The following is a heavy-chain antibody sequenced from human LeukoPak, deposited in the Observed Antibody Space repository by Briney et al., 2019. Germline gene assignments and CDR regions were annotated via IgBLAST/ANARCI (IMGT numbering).Heavy chain of an antibody. D-gene: IGHD1-26*01. CDR2: ISFDGSDK. V-gene: IGHV3-30*18. CDR3: AKDIVGAALWGVFYYGMDV. CDR1: GFTFTTYG. J-gene: IGHJ6*02. Sequence: SGGSLRLSCAASGFTFTTYGMPWVRQAPGKGPEWVAVISFDGSDKYYADSVKGRFTVSRDNSKNTVYLQMNSLRPEDTALYYCAKDIVGAALWGVFYYGMDVWGQGTTVTVSS.